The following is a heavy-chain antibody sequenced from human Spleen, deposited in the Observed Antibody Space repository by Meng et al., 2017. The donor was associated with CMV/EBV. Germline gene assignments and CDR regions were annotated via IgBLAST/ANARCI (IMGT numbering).Heavy chain of an antibody. V-gene: IGHV1-2*02. Sequence: QVQVVQAGAEVKKPGASVKVSCKASGYTFTGYYMHWVRQAPGQGLEWMGWINPNSGGTNYAQKFQGRVTMTRDTSTSTVYMELSSLRSEDTAVYYCARTSYGDYDFGYWGQGTLVTVSS. CDR3: ARTSYGDYDFGY. J-gene: IGHJ4*02. CDR1: GYTFTGYY. D-gene: IGHD4-17*01. CDR2: INPNSGGT.